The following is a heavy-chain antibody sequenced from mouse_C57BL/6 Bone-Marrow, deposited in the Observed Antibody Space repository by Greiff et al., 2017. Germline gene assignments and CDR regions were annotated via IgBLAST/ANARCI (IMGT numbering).Heavy chain of an antibody. CDR3: AIYGDYEAMYY. J-gene: IGHJ4*01. CDR1: GFNFTDYY. V-gene: IGHV7-3*01. Sequence: EVNVVESGGGLVQPGGSLSLSCAASGFNFTDYYMRWVSQPPGQALEWLGFIGNKANGYTSEYSASVKGRLTTARDNSQSILYHKMNAVRPEDSATYYCAIYGDYEAMYYWGQGTSVTVSS. CDR2: IGNKANGYTS.